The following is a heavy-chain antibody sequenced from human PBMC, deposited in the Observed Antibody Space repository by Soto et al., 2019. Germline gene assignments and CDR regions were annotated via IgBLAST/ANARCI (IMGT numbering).Heavy chain of an antibody. CDR2: MNPNSGNT. V-gene: IGHV1-8*01. D-gene: IGHD4-4*01. CDR1: GYSFTSYD. J-gene: IGHJ5*02. CDR3: ARASPRYDYTLHA. Sequence: ASVKVSXKASGYSFTSYDINWVRQATGQGLEWMGWMNPNSGNTGYAQKFQGRVTMTRNTSISTAYMELSSLRSEDTAVYYCARASPRYDYTLHAWGQGTLVTVSS.